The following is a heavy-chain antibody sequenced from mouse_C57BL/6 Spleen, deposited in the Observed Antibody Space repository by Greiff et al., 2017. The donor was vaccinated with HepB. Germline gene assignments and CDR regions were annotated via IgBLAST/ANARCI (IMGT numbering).Heavy chain of an antibody. V-gene: IGHV14-4*01. CDR3: TNYGNYGY. D-gene: IGHD2-1*01. CDR2: IDPENGDT. CDR1: GFNIKDDY. Sequence: EVQLQQSGAELVRPGASVKLSCTASGFNIKDDYMHWVKQRPEQGLEWIGWIDPENGDTEYASKFQGKATITADTSSNTAYLQLSSLTSEDTAVYYCTNYGNYGYWGQGTTLTVSS. J-gene: IGHJ2*01.